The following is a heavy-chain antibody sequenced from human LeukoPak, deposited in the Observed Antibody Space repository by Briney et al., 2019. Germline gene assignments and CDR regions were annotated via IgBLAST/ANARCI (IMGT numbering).Heavy chain of an antibody. CDR3: VREAVLTGTDDAFDI. D-gene: IGHD3-9*01. CDR1: GFTFSSYY. Sequence: GGSLRLSCAASGFTFSSYYMSWVRQAPGKGLEWVANINQDASDKFFVDSVKGRFTISRDNAKNSLYLQMNSLRAEDTAAYYCVREAVLTGTDDAFDIWGQGTVVTVSS. V-gene: IGHV3-7*01. CDR2: INQDASDK. J-gene: IGHJ3*02.